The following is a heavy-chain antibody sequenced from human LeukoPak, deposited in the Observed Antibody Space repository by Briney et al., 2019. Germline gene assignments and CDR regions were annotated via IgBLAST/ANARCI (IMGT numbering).Heavy chain of an antibody. Sequence: GGSLRLSCAASGFTFSSYSMNWVRQAPGKGLEWVSSISSSSSYIYYADSVKGRFTISRDNAKNSLYLQMNSLRADDTAVYYCARVLGVVAYYYMDVWGKGTTVTVSS. J-gene: IGHJ6*03. D-gene: IGHD2-15*01. CDR1: GFTFSSYS. CDR3: ARVLGVVAYYYMDV. V-gene: IGHV3-21*01. CDR2: ISSSSSYI.